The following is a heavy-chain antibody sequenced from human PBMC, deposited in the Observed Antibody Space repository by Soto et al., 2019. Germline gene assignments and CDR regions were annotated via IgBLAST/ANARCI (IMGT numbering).Heavy chain of an antibody. CDR1: GGSISSGGYF. V-gene: IGHV4-31*03. J-gene: IGHJ5*01. CDR2: IYYSGRT. D-gene: IGHD2-15*01. CDR3: ARGRYCLTGRCFPNWFDS. Sequence: PSETLSLTCTVSGGSISSGGYFWSWIRQHPGKGLEWIGNIYYSGRTYYNPSLESRVAISVDTSKNEFTLKVTSVTAADTAVYFCARGRYCLTGRCFPNWFDSWGQGTLVTVSS.